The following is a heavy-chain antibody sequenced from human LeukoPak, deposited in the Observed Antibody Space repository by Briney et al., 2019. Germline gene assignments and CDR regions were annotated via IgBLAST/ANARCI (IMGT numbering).Heavy chain of an antibody. CDR3: AKDLRDIVVVVAATPDY. J-gene: IGHJ4*02. V-gene: IGHV3-23*01. CDR1: GFTFSSYA. Sequence: GGSLRLSCAASGFTFSSYAMSWVRQAPGKGLEWVSAISGSGGSTYYADSVKGRFTTSRDNSKNTLYLQMNSLRAEDTAVYYCAKDLRDIVVVVAATPDYWGQGTLVTVSS. CDR2: ISGSGGST. D-gene: IGHD2-15*01.